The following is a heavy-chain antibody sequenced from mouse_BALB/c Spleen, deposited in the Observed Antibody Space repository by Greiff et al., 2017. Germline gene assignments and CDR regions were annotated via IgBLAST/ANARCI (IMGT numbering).Heavy chain of an antibody. CDR3: TREPMDY. CDR1: GFTFSSYT. Sequence: DVKLVESGGGLVKPGGSLKLSCAASGFTFSSYTMSWVRQTPEKRLEWVATISSGGSYTYYPDSVKGRFTISRDNAKNTLYLQMSSLKSEDTAMYYCTREPMDYWGQGTSVTVAS. V-gene: IGHV5-6-4*01. J-gene: IGHJ4*01. CDR2: ISSGGSYT.